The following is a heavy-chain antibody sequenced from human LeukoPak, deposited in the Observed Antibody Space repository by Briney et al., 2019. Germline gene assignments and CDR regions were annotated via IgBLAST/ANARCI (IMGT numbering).Heavy chain of an antibody. Sequence: PGGSLRLSCAASGFTVSSNYMSWVRQAPGKGLEWVSVIYSGGSTYYADSVKGRFTISRHNSKNTLYLQMNSLRAEDTAVYYCAKDSYYDSSGYPYYFDYWGQGTLVTVSS. CDR3: AKDSYYDSSGYPYYFDY. CDR2: IYSGGST. V-gene: IGHV3-53*01. CDR1: GFTVSSNY. D-gene: IGHD3-22*01. J-gene: IGHJ4*02.